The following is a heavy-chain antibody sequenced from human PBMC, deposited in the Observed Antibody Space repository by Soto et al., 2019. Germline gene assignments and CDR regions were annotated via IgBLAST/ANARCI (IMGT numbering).Heavy chain of an antibody. CDR2: IYYSGST. CDR1: GDSVRRGSYY. Sequence: PSETLSLTCTVSGDSVRRGSYYWSWIRQPPGKGLEWIGHIYYSGSTEYNPSLKSRVTISLNTSKNQFSLTLSSVTATDTAVYFCASDTAYYDSSGYKYGLDTWGQGTLVTVS. J-gene: IGHJ5*02. V-gene: IGHV4-61*01. CDR3: ASDTAYYDSSGYKYGLDT. D-gene: IGHD3-22*01.